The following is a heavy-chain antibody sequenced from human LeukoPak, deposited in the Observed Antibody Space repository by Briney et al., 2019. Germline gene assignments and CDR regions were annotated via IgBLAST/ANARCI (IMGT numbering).Heavy chain of an antibody. CDR2: ISWNSGSI. Sequence: GRSLRLSCAASGFTFDDYAMHWVRQAPGKGLEWVSGISWNSGSIGYADSVKGRFTISRDNAKNSPYLQMNSLRAEDTALYYCARSQWLVSFEDYWGQGTLVTVSS. V-gene: IGHV3-9*01. CDR1: GFTFDDYA. J-gene: IGHJ4*02. CDR3: ARSQWLVSFEDY. D-gene: IGHD6-19*01.